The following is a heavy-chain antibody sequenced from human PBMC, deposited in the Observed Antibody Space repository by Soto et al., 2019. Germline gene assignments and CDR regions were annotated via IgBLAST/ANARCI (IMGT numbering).Heavy chain of an antibody. CDR1: GGTFSSYA. V-gene: IGHV1-69*01. CDR2: IIPIFGTA. D-gene: IGHD5-18*01. J-gene: IGHJ4*02. Sequence: QVQLVQSGAEVKKPGSSVKVSCKASGGTFSSYAISWARQAPGQGLEWMGGIIPIFGTANYAQKFQGRVWSTAAEATSTGYMELSSLRSEDTAVYYCARGADTDMFRIRDWGQGTLVTVAS. CDR3: ARGADTDMFRIRD.